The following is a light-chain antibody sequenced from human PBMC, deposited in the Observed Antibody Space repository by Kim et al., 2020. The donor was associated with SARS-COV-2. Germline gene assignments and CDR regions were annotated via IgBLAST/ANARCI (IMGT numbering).Light chain of an antibody. CDR1: QDIRND. CDR3: LQHNSFPLT. CDR2: AAS. V-gene: IGKV1-17*01. J-gene: IGKJ4*01. Sequence: AAVGYRVTITCRASQDIRNDLGWDQQQPGKAPKRLIYAASTLQSGVPSRFSGSGSETEFTLTISSLQPEDFATYYCLQHNSFPLTFGGGTKVDIK.